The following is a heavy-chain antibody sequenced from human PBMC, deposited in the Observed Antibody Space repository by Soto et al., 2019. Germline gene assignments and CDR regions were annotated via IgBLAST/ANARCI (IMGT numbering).Heavy chain of an antibody. V-gene: IGHV1-18*01. CDR3: ARGPGCSSMSCPYYFDY. Sequence: ASVKVSCKASGYTFTSYGISWVRQAPGQGLEWMGWISAYNGNTNYAQKFQGRVTMTRNTAISTAYMELSSLRSEDTAVYYCARGPGCSSMSCPYYFDYWGQGTLVTVSS. D-gene: IGHD2-2*01. J-gene: IGHJ4*02. CDR2: ISAYNGNT. CDR1: GYTFTSYG.